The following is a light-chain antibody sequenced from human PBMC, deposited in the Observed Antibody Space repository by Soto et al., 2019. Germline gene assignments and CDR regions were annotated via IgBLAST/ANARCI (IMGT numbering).Light chain of an antibody. V-gene: IGLV1-44*01. J-gene: IGLJ2*01. Sequence: QSVLTQPPSASGTPGQRIIISCSGSGSNIGSHTVNWYQQLPGTAPKLLIYNNDQRPSGVPDRFSGSKSGTSASLAISGLRSEDEAEYYCATWDDSLNGPVFGGGTKLTVL. CDR3: ATWDDSLNGPV. CDR1: GSNIGSHT. CDR2: NND.